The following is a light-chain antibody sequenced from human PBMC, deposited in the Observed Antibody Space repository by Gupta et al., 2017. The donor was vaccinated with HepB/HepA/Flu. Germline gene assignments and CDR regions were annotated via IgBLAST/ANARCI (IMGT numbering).Light chain of an antibody. Sequence: QSVLTQPPSASGTPGPRVTIPCSGSRSNVGSNSVNWYQQLPGTAPKLLIYSNNQRPSGVPDRFSGSKAGTSASLAIRGLRSEDEADFFCAEWDDSLNGVVFGGGTKLTVL. CDR1: RSNVGSNS. CDR2: SNN. V-gene: IGLV1-44*01. J-gene: IGLJ2*01. CDR3: AEWDDSLNGVV.